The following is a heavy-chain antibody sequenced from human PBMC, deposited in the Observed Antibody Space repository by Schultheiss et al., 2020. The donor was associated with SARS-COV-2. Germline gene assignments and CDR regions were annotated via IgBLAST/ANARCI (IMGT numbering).Heavy chain of an antibody. J-gene: IGHJ4*02. D-gene: IGHD5-18*01. CDR1: GGSISRGSYY. CDR2: IDTSGST. Sequence: SETLSLTCTVSGGSISRGSYYWTWVRQPAGKGLEWIGRIDTSGSTNYKPSLKSRATISADTSKKQFSLELRSVTAADTAVYYCARGDTDHFDSWGQGALVTVSS. V-gene: IGHV4-61*02. CDR3: ARGDTDHFDS.